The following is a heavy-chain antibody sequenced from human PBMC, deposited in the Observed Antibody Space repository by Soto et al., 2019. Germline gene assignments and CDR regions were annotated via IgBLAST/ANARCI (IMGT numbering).Heavy chain of an antibody. CDR1: CGSFSGYY. J-gene: IGHJ6*02. CDR3: ARAGRAAAGIYYYYYGMDV. CDR2: IYHRGSP. V-gene: IGHV4-34*01. D-gene: IGHD6-13*01. Sequence: SETVSLTRAVYCGSFSGYYWSWLRQPPGKGLEWIGEIYHRGSPYYSPSRKRRVTISVDTYKNQFSLKLSSVTAADTAVYYCARAGRAAAGIYYYYYGMDVWGQGTTVT.